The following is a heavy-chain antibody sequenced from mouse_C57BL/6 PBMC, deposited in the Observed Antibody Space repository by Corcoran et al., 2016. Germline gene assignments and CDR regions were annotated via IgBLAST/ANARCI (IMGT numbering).Heavy chain of an antibody. CDR3: ARWGTGSSYGY. CDR1: GYTFTDYY. J-gene: IGHJ3*01. CDR2: IYPGSGNT. Sequence: QVQLKQSGAELVRPGASVKLSCKASGYTFTDYYINWVKQRPGQGLEWIARIYPGSGNTYYNEKFKGKATLTAEKSSSTAYMQLSSLTSEDSAVYFCARWGTGSSYGYWGQGTLVTVSA. V-gene: IGHV1-76*01. D-gene: IGHD1-1*01.